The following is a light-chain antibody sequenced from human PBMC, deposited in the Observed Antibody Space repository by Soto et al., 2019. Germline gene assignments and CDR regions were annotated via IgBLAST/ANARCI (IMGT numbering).Light chain of an antibody. V-gene: IGKV3-20*01. CDR3: QQYGSSSYT. Sequence: EIVLTQSPGTLSLSPGERATLSCRASQSVSSTYLAWYQQNPGQAPRLLIYGASSRATGIPDRFSSSGSGTDFTLTISRLEPEDFAVYFWQQYGSSSYTFGQGAKLAIK. CDR2: GAS. CDR1: QSVSSTY. J-gene: IGKJ2*01.